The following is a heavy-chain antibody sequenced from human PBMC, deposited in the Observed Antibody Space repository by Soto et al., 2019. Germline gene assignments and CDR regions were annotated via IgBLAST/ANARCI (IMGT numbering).Heavy chain of an antibody. CDR3: ARDWGGEMATIGYFDY. D-gene: IGHD3-16*01. J-gene: IGHJ4*02. CDR2: IIPIFGTA. CDR1: GGTFSSYA. Sequence: QVQLVQSGAEVKKPGSSVKVSCKASGGTFSSYAISWVRQAPGLGLEWMGGIIPIFGTANYAQKFQGRVTITADESTSTAYMELSSLRSEDTAVYYCARDWGGEMATIGYFDYWGQGTLVTVSS. V-gene: IGHV1-69*01.